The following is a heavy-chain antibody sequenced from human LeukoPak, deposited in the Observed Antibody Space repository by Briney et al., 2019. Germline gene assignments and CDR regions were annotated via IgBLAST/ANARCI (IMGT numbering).Heavy chain of an antibody. CDR2: IRYDGSNK. V-gene: IGHV3-30*02. Sequence: GGSLRLSCAASGFTFSSYDIHWVRQAPGKGLEWVAFIRYDGSNKYYADSVKGRFTISRDNSKNTLYLQMNSLRVEDTAVYYCAKDRGIISDYWGQGTLVTVSS. D-gene: IGHD3-10*01. J-gene: IGHJ4*02. CDR1: GFTFSSYD. CDR3: AKDRGIISDY.